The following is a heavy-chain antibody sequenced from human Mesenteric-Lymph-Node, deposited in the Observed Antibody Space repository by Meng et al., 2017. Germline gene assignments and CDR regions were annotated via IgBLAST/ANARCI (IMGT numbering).Heavy chain of an antibody. CDR3: ARFGGYFSSTTFYFDY. Sequence: VWLEDSGPGLVQPWGTRSLPCPVSGDHIGRCDCWSWVRLPPGKGLEWICEIYHSGSTTYNPYLKSRVAISLDKSTTQFSLKLSSVTAADTAVYYCARFGGYFSSTTFYFDYWGQGTLVTVSS. J-gene: IGHJ4*02. CDR1: GDHIGRCDC. D-gene: IGHD3-16*01. V-gene: IGHV4-4*02. CDR2: IYHSGST.